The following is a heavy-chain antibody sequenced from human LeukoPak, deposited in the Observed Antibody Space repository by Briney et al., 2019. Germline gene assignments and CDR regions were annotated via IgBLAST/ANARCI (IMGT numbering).Heavy chain of an antibody. D-gene: IGHD2-15*01. CDR1: GYTFTSYD. Sequence: GASVKVSCKASGYTFTSYDINWVRQATGQGLEWMGWMNPNSGNTGYAQKFQGRVTMTRNTSISTAYMELSSLRSEDTAVYYCARVVVVAASYWFDPWGQGTLVTVSS. CDR3: ARVVVVAASYWFDP. V-gene: IGHV1-8*01. CDR2: MNPNSGNT. J-gene: IGHJ5*02.